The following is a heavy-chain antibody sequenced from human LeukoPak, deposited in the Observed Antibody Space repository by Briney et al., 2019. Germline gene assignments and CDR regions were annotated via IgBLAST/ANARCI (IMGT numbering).Heavy chain of an antibody. V-gene: IGHV3-53*01. D-gene: IGHD4-17*01. CDR1: GFTVSGNY. CDR3: VRGDYGDYTLFDY. CDR2: IYSGGST. J-gene: IGHJ4*02. Sequence: GGSLRLSCAASGFTVSGNYMSWVRQAPGKGLEWVSVIYSGGSTYYADSVKGRFTISRDNSKNTLYLQMNSLRAEDTAVYYCVRGDYGDYTLFDYWGQGTLVTVSS.